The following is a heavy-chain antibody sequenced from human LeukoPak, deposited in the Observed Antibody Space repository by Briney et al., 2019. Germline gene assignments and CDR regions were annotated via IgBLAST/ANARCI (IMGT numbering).Heavy chain of an antibody. Sequence: GGSLRLSCAASGFTFSSYWMSWVRQAPGKGLGRVANIKQDGSEKYYVDSVKGRFTISRDNAKNSLYLQMNSLRAEDTAVYYCARGDIVATISWFDPWGQGTLVTVSS. J-gene: IGHJ5*02. CDR1: GFTFSSYW. CDR2: IKQDGSEK. D-gene: IGHD5-12*01. CDR3: ARGDIVATISWFDP. V-gene: IGHV3-7*03.